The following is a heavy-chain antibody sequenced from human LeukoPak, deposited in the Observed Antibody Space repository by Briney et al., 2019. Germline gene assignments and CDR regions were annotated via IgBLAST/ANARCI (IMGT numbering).Heavy chain of an antibody. CDR3: ARSYDSSGYYPFDY. CDR1: GFTFSSYG. V-gene: IGHV3-30*03. CDR2: ISYDGSNK. J-gene: IGHJ4*02. D-gene: IGHD3-22*01. Sequence: PGGSLRLSCAASGFTFSSYGMHWVRQAPGKGLEWVAVISYDGSNKYYADSVKGRFTISRDNSKNTLYLQMNSLRAEDMAVYYCARSYDSSGYYPFDYWGQGTLVTVSS.